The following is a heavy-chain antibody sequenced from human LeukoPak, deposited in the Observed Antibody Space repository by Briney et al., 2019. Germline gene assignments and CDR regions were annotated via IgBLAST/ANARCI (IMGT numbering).Heavy chain of an antibody. V-gene: IGHV4-39*07. D-gene: IGHD2-15*01. CDR2: TYYSGST. CDR1: GGSISSSSYY. Sequence: SETLSLTCTVSGGSISSSSYYWGWIRQPPGKGLEWIGSTYYSGSTYYNPSLKSRVTISVDTSKNQFSLKLSSVTAADTAVYYCARDLVAATPEGYFDYWGQGTLVTVSS. J-gene: IGHJ4*02. CDR3: ARDLVAATPEGYFDY.